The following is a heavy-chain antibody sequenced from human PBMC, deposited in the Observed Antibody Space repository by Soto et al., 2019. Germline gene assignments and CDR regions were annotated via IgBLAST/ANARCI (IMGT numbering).Heavy chain of an antibody. Sequence: DSVKVYCKASGSTIPSHGISWVRQAPGQGLEWMGWISAYNGNTNYAQKLQGRVTMTTDTSTSTAYMELRRLRSDDTAVYYCARGVWTDYYFCSRYLGSDYFDYW. V-gene: IGHV1-18*04. J-gene: IGHJ4*01. D-gene: IGHD3-3*01. CDR1: GSTIPSHG. CDR2: ISAYNGNT. CDR3: ARGVWTDYYFCSRYLGSDYFDY.